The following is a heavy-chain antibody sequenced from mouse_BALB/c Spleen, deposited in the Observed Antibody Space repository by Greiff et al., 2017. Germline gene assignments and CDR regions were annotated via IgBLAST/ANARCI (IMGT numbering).Heavy chain of an antibody. J-gene: IGHJ4*01. CDR1: GFTFSSYA. CDR2: ISSGGST. V-gene: IGHV5-6-5*01. D-gene: IGHD2-1*01. CDR3: ARGREGYGNHLSSMDY. Sequence: EVKLMESGGGLVKPGGSLKLSCAASGFTFSSYAMSWVRQTPEKRLEWVASISSGGSTYYPDSVKGRFTISRDNARNILYLQMSSLRSEDTAMYYCARGREGYGNHLSSMDYWGQGTSVTVSS.